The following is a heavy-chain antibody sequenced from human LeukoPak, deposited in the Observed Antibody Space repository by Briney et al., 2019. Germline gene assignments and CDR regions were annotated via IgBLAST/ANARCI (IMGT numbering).Heavy chain of an antibody. CDR3: ARAVPGGGYPGKY. Sequence: GGSLRLSCAASGFTFSTYNMNWVRQAPGKGLEWVSYISSSSSTMYYADSVKGRFTISRDNAKNSLYLQMNGLRVEDTAVYYCARAVPGGGYPGKYWGQGTLVTVSS. J-gene: IGHJ4*02. CDR2: ISSSSSTM. V-gene: IGHV3-48*01. CDR1: GFTFSTYN. D-gene: IGHD3-16*02.